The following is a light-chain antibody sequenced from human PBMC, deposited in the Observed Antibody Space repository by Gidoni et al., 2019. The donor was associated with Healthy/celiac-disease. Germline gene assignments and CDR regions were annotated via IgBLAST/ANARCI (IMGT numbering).Light chain of an antibody. CDR2: LGS. Sequence: VMTQSPLSLPVTPGEPASTSCRSSQSLLHSNGYNYLDWYLQKPGQSPQLLIYLGSNRASGVPDRFSGSGSGTDFTMKISRVDAEDVGVYYCMRALQTPYTFGQGTKLEIK. J-gene: IGKJ2*01. V-gene: IGKV2-28*01. CDR3: MRALQTPYT. CDR1: QSLLHSNGYNY.